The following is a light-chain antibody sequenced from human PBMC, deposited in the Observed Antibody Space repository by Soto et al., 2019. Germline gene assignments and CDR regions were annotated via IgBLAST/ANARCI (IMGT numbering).Light chain of an antibody. CDR1: GSDVGGYDF. CDR3: CSFAGTYTVV. CDR2: DVS. V-gene: IGLV2-11*01. Sequence: QPVLTQPRSVSGSPGQSVTLSCSGSGSDVGGYDFVSWYQQHPGEAPKLIIYDVSKRPSGVPDRYSGSKSGNTASLTISGLQAEDEADYYCCSFAGTYTVVFGGGTQLTVL. J-gene: IGLJ2*01.